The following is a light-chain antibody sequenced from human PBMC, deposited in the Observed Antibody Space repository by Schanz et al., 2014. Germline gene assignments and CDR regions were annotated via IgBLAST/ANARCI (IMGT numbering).Light chain of an antibody. J-gene: IGKJ4*01. Sequence: EIVLTQSPATLSLSPGDRATLSCRASQSVSNFLAWYQHKPGQAPRLLIYDASNRATGIPARFSGSGSGTDFTLTISSLEPEDFAVYYCQQRSNWPPGLTFGGGTKVEIK. V-gene: IGKV3-11*01. CDR1: QSVSNF. CDR3: QQRSNWPPGLT. CDR2: DAS.